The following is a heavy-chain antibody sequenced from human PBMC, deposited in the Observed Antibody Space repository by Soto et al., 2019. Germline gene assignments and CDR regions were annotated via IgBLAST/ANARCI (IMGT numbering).Heavy chain of an antibody. Sequence: PSETLSLTCTVSGGSISSYYWSWIRQPPGKGLEWIGYVHDSWGSHYNPSLKSRVAISLDTSKSQFSLKLTSVTATDTAVYYCARGGGVYYFDYWGQGTLVTVSS. V-gene: IGHV4-59*08. CDR1: GGSISSYY. D-gene: IGHD2-8*02. CDR3: ARGGGVYYFDY. CDR2: VHDSWGS. J-gene: IGHJ4*02.